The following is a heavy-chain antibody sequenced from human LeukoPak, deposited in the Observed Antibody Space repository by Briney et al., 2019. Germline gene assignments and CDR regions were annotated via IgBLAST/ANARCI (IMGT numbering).Heavy chain of an antibody. V-gene: IGHV3-30*02. CDR1: GFTFSSYG. Sequence: GGSLRLSCAASGFTFSSYGMHWVRQAPGKGLEWVAFIRYDGSNKYYADSVKGRFTISRDNSKNTLYLQMNSLRAEDTAVYYCAFTKGGYSYYFDYWGQGTLVTVSS. CDR3: AFTKGGYSYYFDY. D-gene: IGHD4-23*01. CDR2: IRYDGSNK. J-gene: IGHJ4*02.